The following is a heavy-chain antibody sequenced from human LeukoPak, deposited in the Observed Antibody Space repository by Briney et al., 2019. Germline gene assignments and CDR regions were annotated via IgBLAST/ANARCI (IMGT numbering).Heavy chain of an antibody. CDR1: GYTFTSYG. CDR2: ISAYNGNT. CDR3: ARGIGYYDSSGYPGPGWFDY. D-gene: IGHD3-22*01. V-gene: IGHV1-18*01. Sequence: VSVKVSCKASGYTFTSYGISGVRQAPGQGLEWMGWISAYNGNTNYAQKLQGRVTMTTDTSTSTAYMELRSLRSDDTAVYYCARGIGYYDSSGYPGPGWFDYWGQGTLVTVSS. J-gene: IGHJ4*02.